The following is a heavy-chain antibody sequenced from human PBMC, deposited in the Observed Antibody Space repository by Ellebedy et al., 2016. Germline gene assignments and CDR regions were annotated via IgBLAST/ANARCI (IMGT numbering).Heavy chain of an antibody. CDR1: GFIFSNYA. CDR2: ISRSGDGT. Sequence: GESLKISXAASGFIFSNYAMSWVRQAPGKGLKWVSGISRSGDGTYYADSVKGRFTISRDNPKNTLYLQMSSLRVEDTAVYYCAKDRDDAGDYVFDSWGQGTLVTVSS. CDR3: AKDRDDAGDYVFDS. D-gene: IGHD4-17*01. J-gene: IGHJ4*02. V-gene: IGHV3-23*01.